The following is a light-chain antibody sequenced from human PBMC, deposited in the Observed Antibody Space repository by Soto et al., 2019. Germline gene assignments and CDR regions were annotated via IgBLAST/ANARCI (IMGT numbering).Light chain of an antibody. V-gene: IGLV1-36*01. CDR1: RSNIGNNA. CDR3: AVWDDNLNGVV. CDR2: YAD. J-gene: IGLJ2*01. Sequence: QSVLTQPPSVSEAPRQRVTISCSGSRSNIGNNAVNWYQQLPGKAPKLLIYYADLLSSGVSDRFSGSKSGTSASLAISGLQSEDEADYYCAVWDDNLNGVVFGGGTKLTVL.